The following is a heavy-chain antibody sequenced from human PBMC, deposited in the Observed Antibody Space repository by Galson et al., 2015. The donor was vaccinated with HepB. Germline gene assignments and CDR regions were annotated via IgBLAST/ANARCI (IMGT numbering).Heavy chain of an antibody. V-gene: IGHV3-30-3*01. Sequence: SLRLSCAASGFTFSSYAMHWVRQAPGKGLEWVAVISYDGSNKYYADSVKGRFTISRDNPKNTLYLQMNSLRAEDTAVYYCAREYYDFWSGYVDYWGQGTLVTVSS. CDR3: AREYYDFWSGYVDY. D-gene: IGHD3-3*01. CDR2: ISYDGSNK. CDR1: GFTFSSYA. J-gene: IGHJ4*02.